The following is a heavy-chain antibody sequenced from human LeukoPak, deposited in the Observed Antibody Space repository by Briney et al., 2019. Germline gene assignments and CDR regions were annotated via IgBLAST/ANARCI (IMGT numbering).Heavy chain of an antibody. CDR1: GGSISSSSYY. D-gene: IGHD6-19*01. CDR3: ARVLAVAGTFDY. J-gene: IGHJ4*02. CDR2: IYYSGST. Sequence: SETLSLTCTVSGGSISSSSYYWGWIRQPPGKGLEWIGRIYYSGSTYYNPSLKSRVTISVDRSKNQFSLKLSSVTAADTAVYYCARVLAVAGTFDYWGQGTLVTVSS. V-gene: IGHV4-39*07.